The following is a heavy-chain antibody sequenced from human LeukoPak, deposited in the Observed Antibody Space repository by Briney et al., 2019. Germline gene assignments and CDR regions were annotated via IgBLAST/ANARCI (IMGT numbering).Heavy chain of an antibody. V-gene: IGHV4-38-2*01. D-gene: IGHD4-11*01. J-gene: IGHJ4*02. CDR2: IYHSGST. CDR3: ARRYSNYFFDY. CDR1: GYSITSGYY. Sequence: PSETLSLTCAVSGYSITSGYYWAWIRHPPGQGRVWIGNIYHSGSTYYNPSLKSRVTISVDTSKIQCSLKLSSVTAADTAVYYCARRYSNYFFDYWGQGTLVTVSS.